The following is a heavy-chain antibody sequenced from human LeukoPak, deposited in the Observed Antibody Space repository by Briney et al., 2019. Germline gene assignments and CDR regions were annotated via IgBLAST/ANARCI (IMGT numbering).Heavy chain of an antibody. CDR3: ARPTGYCSSTSCPSMWFDP. D-gene: IGHD2-2*01. J-gene: IGHJ5*02. CDR1: GYSFTSYW. V-gene: IGHV5-51*01. CDR2: IYPGGSDT. Sequence: PGESLKISCKGSGYSFTSYWIGWVRQMPGKGLEWMGIIYPGGSDTRYSPSFQGQVTISADKSISTAYLQWSSLKASDTAMYYCARPTGYCSSTSCPSMWFDPWGQGTLVTVSS.